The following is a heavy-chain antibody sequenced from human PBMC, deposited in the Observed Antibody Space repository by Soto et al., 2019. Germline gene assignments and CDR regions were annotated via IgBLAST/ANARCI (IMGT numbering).Heavy chain of an antibody. CDR2: IHYSGTT. J-gene: IGHJ4*02. Sequence: SETLSLTCTVSGGSMRNYFWTWIRQPPGKGLEWIGYIHYSGTTSFFPSYDPSLRSRVTISEDTSKNQFSLKLLSVTTADTAVYFCAAGEASSRNLAPYYLDFWGQGTLVTVSS. CDR3: AAGEASSRNLAPYYLDF. D-gene: IGHD6-13*01. CDR1: GGSMRNYF. V-gene: IGHV4-59*01.